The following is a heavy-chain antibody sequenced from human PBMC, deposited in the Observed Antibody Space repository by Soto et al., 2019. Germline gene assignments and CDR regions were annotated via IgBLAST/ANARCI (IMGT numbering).Heavy chain of an antibody. CDR2: IIPIFGTA. V-gene: IGHV1-69*13. J-gene: IGHJ6*02. CDR3: ARGYYYDSSGYVRDYYYYGMDV. Sequence: SVKVSCKASGGTFSSYAISWVRQAPGQGLEWMGGIIPIFGTANYAQKFQGRVTITADESTSTAYMELSSLRSEDTAVYYCARGYYYDSSGYVRDYYYYGMDVWGQGTTVTVSS. D-gene: IGHD3-22*01. CDR1: GGTFSSYA.